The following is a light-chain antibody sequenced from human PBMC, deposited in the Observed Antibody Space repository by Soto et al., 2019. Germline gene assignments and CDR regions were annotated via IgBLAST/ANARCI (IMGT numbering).Light chain of an antibody. CDR1: QSIGTY. Sequence: DIQMTQSPSSLSASVGDRVTITCRASQSIGTYLNWYQQKPGKAPKLLVYAASSLQSGVPSRFRGSGSGTDFTLTIGGLQPEDFATYVCQQNYITPQITFGQGTRLEIK. J-gene: IGKJ5*01. V-gene: IGKV1-39*01. CDR3: QQNYITPQIT. CDR2: AAS.